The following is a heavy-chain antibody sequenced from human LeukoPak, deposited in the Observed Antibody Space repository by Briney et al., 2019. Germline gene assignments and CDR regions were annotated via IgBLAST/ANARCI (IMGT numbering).Heavy chain of an antibody. CDR2: INPNSGGT. CDR3: ARGGGWQPENWFDP. D-gene: IGHD6-19*01. Sequence: ASVKVSCKASGYTFTGYYMHWVRQAPGQGLEWMGWINPNSGGTNYAQKFQGRVTMTRDTSISTVYMELSRLRSDDTAVYYCARGGGWQPENWFDPWGQGTLVTVSS. J-gene: IGHJ5*02. CDR1: GYTFTGYY. V-gene: IGHV1-2*02.